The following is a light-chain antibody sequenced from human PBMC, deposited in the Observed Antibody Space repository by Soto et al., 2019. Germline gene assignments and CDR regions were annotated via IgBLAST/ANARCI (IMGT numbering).Light chain of an antibody. CDR2: DAS. V-gene: IGKV3-11*01. CDR3: QQYNSYPWT. CDR1: QTIGAY. J-gene: IGKJ1*01. Sequence: VLTQSPATLSLSPGEKATLSCRASQTIGAYLAWYQHKPGQAPRLLIFDASHRASGVPPRFSGSGSGTDFTLTISSLEPEDFAIYYCQQYNSYPWTFGQGTKVEIK.